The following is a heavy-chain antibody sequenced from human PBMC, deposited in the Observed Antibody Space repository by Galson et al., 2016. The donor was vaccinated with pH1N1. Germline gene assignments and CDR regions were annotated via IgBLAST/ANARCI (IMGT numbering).Heavy chain of an antibody. V-gene: IGHV3-23*01. CDR3: LKYDSSGFYYGRLID. CDR2: ISGSGEST. J-gene: IGHJ4*02. D-gene: IGHD3-22*01. Sequence: SLRLSCAASGFTFSNFAMSWVRQAPGKGLERVSAISGSGESTYYADSVKGRFTISRDNPKNTLYLQLNSLRAGDTAVYYCLKYDSSGFYYGRLIDWGQGTLVTASS. CDR1: GFTFSNFA.